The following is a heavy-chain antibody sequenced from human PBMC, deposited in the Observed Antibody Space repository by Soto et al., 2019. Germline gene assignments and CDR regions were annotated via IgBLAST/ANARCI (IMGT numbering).Heavy chain of an antibody. CDR3: ANGLFGVVAEFDY. D-gene: IGHD3-3*01. J-gene: IGHJ4*02. CDR1: GFTFTTYG. CDR2: ISYDGRTK. Sequence: GGSLRLSCAASGFTFTTYGMHWVRQAPDKGLEWVTFISYDGRTKFYANSVKGRFTISRDNSKNTLYLQMNSLGAEDTAVYYCANGLFGVVAEFDYWGQGTLVTVSS. V-gene: IGHV3-30*18.